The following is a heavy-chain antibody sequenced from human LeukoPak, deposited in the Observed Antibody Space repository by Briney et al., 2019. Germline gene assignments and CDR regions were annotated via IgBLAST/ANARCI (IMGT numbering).Heavy chain of an antibody. D-gene: IGHD4-17*01. CDR1: GYTFIIHG. CDR3: ARYVSLNDYGDGNYFDY. V-gene: IGHV1-18*01. CDR2: ISAYNGNT. Sequence: ASVKVSCKATGYTFIIHGISWVRQAPGQGLEWMAWISAYNGNTNYAQKLQGRVTMTTDTSTSTAYMELRSLRSDDTAVYYCARYVSLNDYGDGNYFDYWGQGTLVTVSS. J-gene: IGHJ4*02.